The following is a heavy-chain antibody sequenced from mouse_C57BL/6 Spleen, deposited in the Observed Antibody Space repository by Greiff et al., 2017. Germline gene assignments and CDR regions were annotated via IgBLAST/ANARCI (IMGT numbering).Heavy chain of an antibody. CDR1: GFSLTSYG. CDR3: ARDDDYEGFAY. D-gene: IGHD2-4*01. V-gene: IGHV2-2*01. J-gene: IGHJ3*01. Sequence: QVQLKESGPGLVQPSQSLSITCTVSGFSLTSYGVHWVRQSPGKGLEWLGVIWSGGSTDYNAAFISRLSISKDNSKSQVFFKMNSLQADDTAIYYCARDDDYEGFAYWGQGTLVTVSA. CDR2: IWSGGST.